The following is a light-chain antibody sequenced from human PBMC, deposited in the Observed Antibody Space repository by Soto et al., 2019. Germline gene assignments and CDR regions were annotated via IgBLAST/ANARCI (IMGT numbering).Light chain of an antibody. J-gene: IGLJ1*01. V-gene: IGLV2-14*01. Sequence: QSVLTQPPSVSGSPGQSVAISCTGTSSDVGGYNYVSWYQQHPGKAPKLMIYEVSNRPSGVSNRFSGSKSGNTASLTISGLQAEDEADYYCSSYTSSSTRVFGTGTRSPS. CDR2: EVS. CDR3: SSYTSSSTRV. CDR1: SSDVGGYNY.